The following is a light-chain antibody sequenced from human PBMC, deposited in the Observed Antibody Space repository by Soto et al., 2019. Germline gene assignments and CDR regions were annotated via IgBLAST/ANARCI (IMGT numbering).Light chain of an antibody. CDR2: GAY. V-gene: IGKV3-20*01. J-gene: IGKJ1*01. CDR3: QQYHTSPLT. Sequence: EIVLTQSPGTLSLSPGERATLSCRASQSVSNNYLAWYQQKPGQAHRLLIYGAYNRATGIQDRFSGSGSGTDFTLTIRRLEPEDFALYYCQQYHTSPLTFGQGTKVDIK. CDR1: QSVSNNY.